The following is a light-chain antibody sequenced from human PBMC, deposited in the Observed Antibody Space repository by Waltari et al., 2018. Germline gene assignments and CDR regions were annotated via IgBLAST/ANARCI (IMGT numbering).Light chain of an antibody. J-gene: IGKJ1*01. V-gene: IGKV3-20*01. CDR2: GAS. CDR3: QQYGTSPRT. Sequence: CRASQSVSSSYLAWYQQKPGQAPRLLIYGASSRATGIPDRFSGSGSGTDFTLTISRLEPEDFAVYYCQQYGTSPRTFGQGTKVEIK. CDR1: QSVSSSY.